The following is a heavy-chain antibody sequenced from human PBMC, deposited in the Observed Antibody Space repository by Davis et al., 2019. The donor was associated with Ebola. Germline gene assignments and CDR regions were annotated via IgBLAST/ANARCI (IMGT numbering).Heavy chain of an antibody. CDR1: GFTFSSNS. CDR3: VRDPALVVTGGGWFFGL. CDR2: ISSSSNYI. J-gene: IGHJ2*01. Sequence: GESLKISCAASGFTFSSNSMNWVRQAPAKGLEWVSFISSSSNYIYYADSVKGRFTVSSDNAKNSLYLQMNSLRAEDTAVYYCVRDPALVVTGGGWFFGLWGRGTLVTVSS. D-gene: IGHD2-21*02. V-gene: IGHV3-21*01.